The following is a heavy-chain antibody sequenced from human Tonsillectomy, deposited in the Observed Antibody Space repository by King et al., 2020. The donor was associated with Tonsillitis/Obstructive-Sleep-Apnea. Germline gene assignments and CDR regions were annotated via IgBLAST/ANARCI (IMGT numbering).Heavy chain of an antibody. Sequence: VQLQQWGAGLLKPSETLSLTCAVYGGSFSDYYWSWISQPPGKGLEWSGEINHRGRTNYNPSLKSRVTMSVDTSKNQLSLTLSSVTAADTAVYYCASMEISLYGSSSRHWFDPWGQGTLVTVSS. J-gene: IGHJ5*02. CDR2: INHRGRT. D-gene: IGHD6-6*01. V-gene: IGHV4-34*01. CDR1: GGSFSDYY. CDR3: ASMEISLYGSSSRHWFDP.